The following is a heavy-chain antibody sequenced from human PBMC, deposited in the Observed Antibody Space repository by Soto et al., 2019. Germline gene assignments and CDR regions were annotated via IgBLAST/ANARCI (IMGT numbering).Heavy chain of an antibody. Sequence: GGSLRLSCAASGFTVGSNYMSWVRQAPGKGLEWVSVIYSGGSTYYADSVKGRFTISRDNSKNTLYLQMNSLRAEDTAVYYCASEGSRSGWYFSGMDVWGQGTTVTVSS. D-gene: IGHD6-19*01. CDR2: IYSGGST. CDR1: GFTVGSNY. CDR3: ASEGSRSGWYFSGMDV. J-gene: IGHJ6*02. V-gene: IGHV3-66*01.